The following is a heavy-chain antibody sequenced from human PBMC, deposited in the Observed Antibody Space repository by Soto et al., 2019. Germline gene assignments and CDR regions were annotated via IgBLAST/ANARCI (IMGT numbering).Heavy chain of an antibody. V-gene: IGHV4-34*01. J-gene: IGHJ4*02. D-gene: IGHD2-15*01. CDR2: INHSGST. CDR3: ARGRIVYCSGGSCRYYFDY. Sequence: PSETLSLTCAVYGGSFSGYYWGWIRQPPGKGLEWIGEINHSGSTNYNPSLKSRVTISVDTSKNQFSLKLSSVTAADTAVYYCARGRIVYCSGGSCRYYFDYWGQGTLVTVSS. CDR1: GGSFSGYY.